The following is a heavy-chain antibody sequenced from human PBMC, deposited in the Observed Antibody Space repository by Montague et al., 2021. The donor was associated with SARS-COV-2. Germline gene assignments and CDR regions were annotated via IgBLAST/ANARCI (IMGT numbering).Heavy chain of an antibody. CDR2: TYYRSRWYN. CDR1: GDSVSSNSAT. CDR3: TSGREGNYNVMDV. D-gene: IGHD1-1*01. J-gene: IGHJ6*02. Sequence: CAISGDSVSSNSATWNWVRQSPSRGLEWLGRTYYRSRWYNDYAVXVRGRVSINPDTSKNQFSLQLNSVTPEDTAIYYCTSGREGNYNVMDVWGPGTTVTVPS. V-gene: IGHV6-1*01.